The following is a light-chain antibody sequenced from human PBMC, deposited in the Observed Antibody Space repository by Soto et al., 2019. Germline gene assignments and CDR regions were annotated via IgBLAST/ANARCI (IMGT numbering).Light chain of an antibody. J-gene: IGLJ2*01. CDR3: QSYDSSVVV. Sequence: QSVLTQPPSVSGAPGQRVTISCTGSSSNIGAGYDVHWYQQLPGTAPKLLIYGNSNRPSGVPDRFSGSKSGTSAPLAITGLQAEDEADYYCQSYDSSVVVFGGGTKLTVL. V-gene: IGLV1-40*01. CDR2: GNS. CDR1: SSNIGAGYD.